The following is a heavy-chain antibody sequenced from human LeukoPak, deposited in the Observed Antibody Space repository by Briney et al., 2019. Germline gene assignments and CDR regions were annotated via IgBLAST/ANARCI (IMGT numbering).Heavy chain of an antibody. Sequence: GSLRLSCAASGFTFRSYSMNWVRQAPGKGLEXXXXXXXXWSYIYYADSVKGRFTISRDNAKNSLYLHMNSLRAEDTAVYYCARVPEEIGYCSGGSCEGPFDYWGQGTLVTVSS. CDR3: ARVPEEIGYCSGGSCEGPFDY. D-gene: IGHD2-15*01. CDR1: GFTFRSYS. V-gene: IGHV3-21*01. CDR2: XXXXWSYI. J-gene: IGHJ4*02.